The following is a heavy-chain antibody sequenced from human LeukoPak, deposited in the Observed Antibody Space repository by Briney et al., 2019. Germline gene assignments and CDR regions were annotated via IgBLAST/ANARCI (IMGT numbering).Heavy chain of an antibody. CDR2: IIPIFGTA. D-gene: IGHD3-22*01. CDR3: AREVPYDRSGYYFRSPGYYGMDV. CDR1: GGTFSSYA. Sequence: ASVKVSCKASGGTFSSYAISWVRQAPGQGLEWMGGIIPIFGTANYAQKFQGRVTITADESTSTAYMELSSLRSEDTAVYYCAREVPYDRSGYYFRSPGYYGMDVWGQGTTVTVSS. V-gene: IGHV1-69*01. J-gene: IGHJ6*02.